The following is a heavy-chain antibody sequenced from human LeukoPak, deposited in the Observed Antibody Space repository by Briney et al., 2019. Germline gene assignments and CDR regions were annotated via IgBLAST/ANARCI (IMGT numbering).Heavy chain of an antibody. J-gene: IGHJ4*02. CDR3: AKAPNWPTTLYYFDY. CDR2: ISGSGGST. D-gene: IGHD7-27*01. Sequence: GRSLRLSCAASGFTFSSYAMSWVRQAPGKGLEWVSAISGSGGSTYYADSVKGRFTISRDNSKNTLYLQMNSLRAEDTAVYYCAKAPNWPTTLYYFDYWGQGTLVTVSS. CDR1: GFTFSSYA. V-gene: IGHV3-23*01.